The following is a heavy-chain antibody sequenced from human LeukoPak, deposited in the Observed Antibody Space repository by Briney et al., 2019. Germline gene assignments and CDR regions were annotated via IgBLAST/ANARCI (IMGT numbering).Heavy chain of an antibody. D-gene: IGHD3-16*01. Sequence: PSETLSLTCTVSGGSIGTYYWSWIRQPAGKGLEWIGRIFTTGGANYNPSLKSRVTMSLDTSKNLFSLKLHSVTAADTAVYYCVRDGPSWGLLWGQGALVTVSS. CDR1: GGSIGTYY. J-gene: IGHJ4*02. V-gene: IGHV4-4*07. CDR2: IFTTGGA. CDR3: VRDGPSWGLL.